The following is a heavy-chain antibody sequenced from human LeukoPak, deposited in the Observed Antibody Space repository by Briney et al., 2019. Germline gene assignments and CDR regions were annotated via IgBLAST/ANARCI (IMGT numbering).Heavy chain of an antibody. D-gene: IGHD3-22*01. CDR2: IYYSGST. V-gene: IGHV4-30-4*01. J-gene: IGHJ3*02. CDR1: GGSISSGDYY. Sequence: PSETLSLTCTVSGGSISSGDYYWSWIRQPPGKGLEWIGYIYYSGSTYYNPSLKSRVTISVDTSKNQFSLKLSSVTAADTAVYYCARDGYYYDSSGYYRDAFDIWGQGTMVTVSS. CDR3: ARDGYYYDSSGYYRDAFDI.